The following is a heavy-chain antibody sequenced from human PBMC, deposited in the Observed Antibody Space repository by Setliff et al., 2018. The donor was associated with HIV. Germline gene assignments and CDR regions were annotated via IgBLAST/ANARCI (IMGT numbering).Heavy chain of an antibody. CDR2: ISGYNGNT. CDR1: GYPFTSYY. J-gene: IGHJ6*03. D-gene: IGHD3-3*01. V-gene: IGHV1-18*04. CDR3: ARDQGFWSGFTYNYYMDV. Sequence: ASVKVSCKASGYPFTSYYMHWVRQAPGQGLEWMGWISGYNGNTKYAQNMQGRVTMTTDTSTSTVYMELRSLRSDDTAVYYCARDQGFWSGFTYNYYMDVWGKGTTVTVSS.